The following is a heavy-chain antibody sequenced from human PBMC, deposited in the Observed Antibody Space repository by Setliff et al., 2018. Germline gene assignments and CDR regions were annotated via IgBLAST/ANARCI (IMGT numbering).Heavy chain of an antibody. V-gene: IGHV1-24*01. J-gene: IGHJ4*02. Sequence: ASVKVSCKVSGYRLIEVSMHWVRQAPGKGLEWMGGFDPEDGETIYAQKFQGRVTMTEDTSTDTAYMELSSLRSEDTAVYYCETETGGSGYYYWGRERWSPSPQ. D-gene: IGHD3-22*01. CDR3: ETETGGSGYYY. CDR2: FDPEDGET. CDR1: GYRLIEVS.